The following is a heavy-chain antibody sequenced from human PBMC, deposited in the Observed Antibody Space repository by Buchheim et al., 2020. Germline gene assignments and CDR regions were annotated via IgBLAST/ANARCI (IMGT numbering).Heavy chain of an antibody. CDR1: GGSISSSSYY. CDR3: ARGTGEFGITMIVVVIPHWFDP. CDR2: IYYSGST. V-gene: IGHV4-39*01. Sequence: QLQLQESGPGLVKPSETLSLTCTVSGGSISSSSYYWGWIRQPPGKGLEWIGSIYYSGSTYYNPSLKSRVTISVDTSKNQFSLKLSSVTAADTAVYYCARGTGEFGITMIVVVIPHWFDPWGQGTL. J-gene: IGHJ5*02. D-gene: IGHD3-22*01.